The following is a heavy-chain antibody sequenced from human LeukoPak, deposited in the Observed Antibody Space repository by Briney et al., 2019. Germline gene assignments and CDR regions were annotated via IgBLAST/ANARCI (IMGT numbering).Heavy chain of an antibody. D-gene: IGHD5-18*01. V-gene: IGHV3-30-3*01. CDR3: AKVGIQLWSREYYFDY. Sequence: GGSLRLSCAASGFTFSSYAMHWVRQAPGKGLEWVAVISYDGSNKYYADSVKGRFTISRDNSKNTLYLQMNSLRAEDTAVYYCAKVGIQLWSREYYFDYWGQGTLVTVSS. CDR2: ISYDGSNK. J-gene: IGHJ4*02. CDR1: GFTFSSYA.